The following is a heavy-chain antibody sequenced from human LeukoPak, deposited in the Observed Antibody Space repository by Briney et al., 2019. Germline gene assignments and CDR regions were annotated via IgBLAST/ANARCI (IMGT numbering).Heavy chain of an antibody. CDR3: AREVNYDFWSGSADWFDP. CDR2: INPSGGST. J-gene: IGHJ5*02. CDR1: GYTFSTYY. Sequence: APVKVSCKASGYTFSTYYMHWVRQAPGQGLEWMGIINPSGGSTSYAQKFQGRVTMTRDTSTSTVYMELSGLRSEDTAVYYCAREVNYDFWSGSADWFDPWGQGTLVTVSS. V-gene: IGHV1-46*01. D-gene: IGHD3-3*01.